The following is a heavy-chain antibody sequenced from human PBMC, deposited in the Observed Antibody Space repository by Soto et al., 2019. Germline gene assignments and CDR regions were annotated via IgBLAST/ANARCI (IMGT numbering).Heavy chain of an antibody. CDR2: IIPILGIA. CDR3: ASPLGSTHAFDI. D-gene: IGHD1-26*01. V-gene: IGHV1-69*02. CDR1: GGTFSSYT. J-gene: IGHJ3*02. Sequence: SLKVSCKASGGTFSSYTISWVRQAPGQGLEWMGRIIPILGIANYAQKFQGRVTITADKSTSTAYMELSSLRSEDTAVYYCASPLGSTHAFDIWGQGTMVTVSS.